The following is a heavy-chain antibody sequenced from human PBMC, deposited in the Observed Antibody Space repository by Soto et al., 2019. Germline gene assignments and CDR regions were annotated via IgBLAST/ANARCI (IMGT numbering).Heavy chain of an antibody. J-gene: IGHJ6*02. Sequence: GASVKVSCKASGYTFTNYGISWVRQAPGQGLEWMGWISAYNGNTNYAQKLQGRVTMTTDTSTSTAYMELRSLRSDDTAVYYCARADGSSTRYYYYYYGMDVWGQGTTVTVSS. CDR2: ISAYNGNT. CDR1: GYTFTNYG. D-gene: IGHD6-6*01. V-gene: IGHV1-18*01. CDR3: ARADGSSTRYYYYYYGMDV.